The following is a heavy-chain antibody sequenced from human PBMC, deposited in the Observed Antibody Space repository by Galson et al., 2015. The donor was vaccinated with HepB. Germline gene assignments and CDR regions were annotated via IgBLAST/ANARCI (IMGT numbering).Heavy chain of an antibody. D-gene: IGHD1-26*01. CDR2: MNPNSGNT. CDR3: ARGRWELRGGFDY. J-gene: IGHJ4*02. Sequence: SVKVSCKASGYTFTSYDINWVRQATGQGLEWMGWMNPNSGNTGYAQKFQGRVTMTRNTSISTAYMELTRLRSDDTAVYYCARGRWELRGGFDYWDQGTLVTVSS. V-gene: IGHV1-8*01. CDR1: GYTFTSYD.